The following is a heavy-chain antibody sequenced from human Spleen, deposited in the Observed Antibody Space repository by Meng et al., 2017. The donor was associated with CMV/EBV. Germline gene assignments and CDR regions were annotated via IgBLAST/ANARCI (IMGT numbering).Heavy chain of an antibody. J-gene: IGHJ4*03. Sequence: LRLCCTSSRFSFGGLWMNWVRRARGKGLEWVANIKADGSGRYYVDSVKGRFTISRDNAKNSLYLQMNSLRVEDTAVYFCARGHYDGAWGHGTLVTVSS. CDR3: ARGHYDGA. D-gene: IGHD3-16*01. CDR1: RFSFGGLW. V-gene: IGHV3-7*04. CDR2: IKADGSGR.